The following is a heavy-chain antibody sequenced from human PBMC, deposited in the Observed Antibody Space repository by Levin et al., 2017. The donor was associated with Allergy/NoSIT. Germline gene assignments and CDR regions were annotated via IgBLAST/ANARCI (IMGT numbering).Heavy chain of an antibody. V-gene: IGHV3-72*01. CDR1: GLILSDYY. Sequence: GESLKISCVGSGLILSDYYMDWVRQTPGKRLEWVGRSRNKINSYSTEYAASVKGRFTISREESKDSLYLQLSSVKSEDTGMYYCVRAGYYGSGRYYEDYWGQGTLVTVSS. D-gene: IGHD3-10*01. J-gene: IGHJ4*02. CDR3: VRAGYYGSGRYYEDY. CDR2: SRNKINSYST.